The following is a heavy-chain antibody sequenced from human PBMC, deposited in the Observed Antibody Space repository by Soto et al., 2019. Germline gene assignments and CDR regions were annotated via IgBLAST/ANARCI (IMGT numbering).Heavy chain of an antibody. Sequence: QITLKESGPTLVKPTQTLTLTCTFSGFSLSTSGVGVGWIRQPPGKALEWLALLYWDDDKRYSPSLKSRLTITKDTPKNQVVLTMTNMDPVDTATYYCAHRGYYYDSSGYYSAAEYFQHWGQGTLVTVSS. D-gene: IGHD3-22*01. CDR3: AHRGYYYDSSGYYSAAEYFQH. J-gene: IGHJ1*01. CDR1: GFSLSTSGVG. CDR2: LYWDDDK. V-gene: IGHV2-5*02.